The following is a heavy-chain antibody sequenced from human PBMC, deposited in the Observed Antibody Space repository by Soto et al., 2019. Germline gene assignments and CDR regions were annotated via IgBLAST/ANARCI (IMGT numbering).Heavy chain of an antibody. CDR2: IWYDGSNK. Sequence: TGGSLRLSCAASGFTFSSYGMHWVRQAPGKGLEWVAVIWYDGSNKYYADSVKGRFTISRDNSKNTLYLQMNSLRAEDTAVYYCARDIASGYYYYFDYWGQGTLVTVSS. D-gene: IGHD3-22*01. CDR3: ARDIASGYYYYFDY. V-gene: IGHV3-33*01. J-gene: IGHJ4*02. CDR1: GFTFSSYG.